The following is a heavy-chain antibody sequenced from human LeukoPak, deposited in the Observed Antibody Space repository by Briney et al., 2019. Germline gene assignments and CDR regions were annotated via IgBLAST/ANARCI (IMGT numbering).Heavy chain of an antibody. J-gene: IGHJ6*02. V-gene: IGHV3-48*01. Sequence: GGSLRLSCAASGFPFSSFSMNWVRQAPGKGLEWVSYITSTSSSIYYADSVKGRFTISRDNSKNTLYLQMNSLRAEDTAVYYCAKEGPNSGYDWVVDYYYGMDVWGQGTTVTVSS. D-gene: IGHD5-12*01. CDR2: ITSTSSSI. CDR3: AKEGPNSGYDWVVDYYYGMDV. CDR1: GFPFSSFS.